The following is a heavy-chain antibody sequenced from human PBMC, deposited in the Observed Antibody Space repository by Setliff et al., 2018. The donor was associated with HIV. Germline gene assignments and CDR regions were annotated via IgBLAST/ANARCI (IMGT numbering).Heavy chain of an antibody. CDR2: IYSGSSSA. Sequence: GSLRLSCVTSGITFINAAMAWVRQAPGKGPEWISFIYSGSSSAVFADSVKGRFTISRDNSRNTLFLQMNSLRAEDTAVYYCARGGLGVVTSFDSWGPGTLVTVSS. J-gene: IGHJ4*02. CDR3: ARGGLGVVTSFDS. D-gene: IGHD3-3*01. V-gene: IGHV3-23*03. CDR1: GITFINAA.